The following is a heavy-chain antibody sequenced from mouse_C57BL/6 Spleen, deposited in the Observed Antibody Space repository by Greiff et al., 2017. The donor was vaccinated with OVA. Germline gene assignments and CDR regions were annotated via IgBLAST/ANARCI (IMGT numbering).Heavy chain of an antibody. CDR1: GYSFTGYY. J-gene: IGHJ4*01. V-gene: IGHV1-42*01. Sequence: VQLQQSGPELVKPGASVKISCKASGYSFTGYYMNWVKQSPEKSLEWIGEINPSTGGTTYNQKFKAKATLTVDKSSSTAYMQLKSLTSEDSAVYYCYYYGSGYAMDYWGQGTSVTVSS. D-gene: IGHD1-1*01. CDR2: INPSTGGT. CDR3: YYYGSGYAMDY.